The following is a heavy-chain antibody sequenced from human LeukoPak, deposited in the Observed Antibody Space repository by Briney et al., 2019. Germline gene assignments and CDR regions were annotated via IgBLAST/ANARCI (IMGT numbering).Heavy chain of an antibody. Sequence: SETLSLTCTVSGGSISSSSYYWGWIRQPPGKGLEWIGSIYYSGSTYYNPSLKSRVTISVDTSKNQFSLKLSSVTAADTAVYYCARWGNWNPNYVDYWGQGTLVTVSS. D-gene: IGHD1-1*01. CDR3: ARWGNWNPNYVDY. CDR1: GGSISSSSYY. CDR2: IYYSGST. V-gene: IGHV4-39*01. J-gene: IGHJ4*02.